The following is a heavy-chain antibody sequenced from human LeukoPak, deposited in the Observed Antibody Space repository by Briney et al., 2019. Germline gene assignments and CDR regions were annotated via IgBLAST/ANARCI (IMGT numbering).Heavy chain of an antibody. V-gene: IGHV4-59*01. CDR3: TRGAGWLTDY. Sequence: SSETLSLTCTVSDDSISDYYRGRIRQPPGKGLEWIGYFHNSGTSTYNPSLKSRVTISADTSKNQFSLKLNSLTTADTAVYYCTRGAGWLTDYWGQGILVTVSS. CDR1: DDSISDYY. CDR2: FHNSGTS. J-gene: IGHJ4*02. D-gene: IGHD5-12*01.